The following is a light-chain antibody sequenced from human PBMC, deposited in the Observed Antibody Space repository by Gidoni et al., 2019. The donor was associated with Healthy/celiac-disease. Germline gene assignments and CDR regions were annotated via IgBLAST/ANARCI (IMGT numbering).Light chain of an antibody. Sequence: EIVLTQSPATLSLSPGERATLSCRASQSVSSYLAWYQQKPGQAPRLLIYDASNRATGIPARFSGSGSGTDFTLTISSLEPEGFAVYYCQQRSNGPRTFGQGTKVEIK. CDR1: QSVSSY. CDR2: DAS. V-gene: IGKV3-11*01. J-gene: IGKJ1*01. CDR3: QQRSNGPRT.